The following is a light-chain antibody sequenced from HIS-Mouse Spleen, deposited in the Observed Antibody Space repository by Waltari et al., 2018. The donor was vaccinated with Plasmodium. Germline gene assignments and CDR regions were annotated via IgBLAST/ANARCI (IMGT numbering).Light chain of an antibody. CDR1: SLRSYY. V-gene: IGLV3-19*01. CDR3: NSRDSSGNHQV. J-gene: IGLJ3*02. CDR2: GKN. Sequence: SSELTQDPAVSVALGQTVRITCQGDSLRSYYASWYQQKQGQAPVLFIYGKNNRPSGIPDRFSGSSSGNTASLTITGAQAEDEADYYCNSRDSSGNHQVFGGGTKLTVL.